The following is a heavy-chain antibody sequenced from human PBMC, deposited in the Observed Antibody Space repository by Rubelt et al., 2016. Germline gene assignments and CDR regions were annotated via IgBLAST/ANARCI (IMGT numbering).Heavy chain of an antibody. CDR2: IIPILGIA. D-gene: IGHD5-12*01. CDR3: ARSGENSGYWQFDY. J-gene: IGHJ4*02. Sequence: QVQLVQSGAEVKKPGSSVKVSCKASGGTFSSYAISWVRQAPAPGLEWMARIIPILGIANSAQKFQGRVTITADKYTSTAWMELSSLRSEDTAVYYCARSGENSGYWQFDYWGQGTLVTVSS. V-gene: IGHV1-69*04. CDR1: GGTFSSYA.